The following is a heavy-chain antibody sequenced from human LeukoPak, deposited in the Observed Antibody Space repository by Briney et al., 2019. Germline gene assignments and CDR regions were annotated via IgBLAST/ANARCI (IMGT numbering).Heavy chain of an antibody. CDR2: IYYSGST. Sequence: LRLSCAASGFTFSDYYMSWIRQPPGKGLEWIGYIYYSGSTKYNPSLKSRVTISVDTSKNQFSLKMSSVTAADTAVYYCARNHGSGRGEWFDPWGQGTLVTVSS. V-gene: IGHV4-59*01. CDR3: ARNHGSGRGEWFDP. D-gene: IGHD3-10*01. CDR1: GFTFSDYY. J-gene: IGHJ5*02.